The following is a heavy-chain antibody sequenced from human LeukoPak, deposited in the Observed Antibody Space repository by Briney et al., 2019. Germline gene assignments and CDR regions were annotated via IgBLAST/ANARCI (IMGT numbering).Heavy chain of an antibody. CDR1: GYTFTSYD. CDR2: MNPNSGNT. D-gene: IGHD2-2*01. J-gene: IGHJ4*02. Sequence: ASVKVSCKASGYTFTSYDLNWVRQATGQGLEWMGWMNPNSGNTGYAQKFQGRVTMTRNTPISTAYMELSSLGSEDTAVYYCARATSDCSIASCFNYWGQGTLVTVSS. V-gene: IGHV1-8*01. CDR3: ARATSDCSIASCFNY.